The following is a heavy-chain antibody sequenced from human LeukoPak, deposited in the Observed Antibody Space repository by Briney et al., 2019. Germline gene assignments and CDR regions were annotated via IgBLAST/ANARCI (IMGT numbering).Heavy chain of an antibody. CDR3: AREGYCSSTSCSQGKYFQH. J-gene: IGHJ1*01. D-gene: IGHD2-2*01. CDR2: ISSSSSYI. V-gene: IGHV3-21*01. CDR1: GFTFSSYS. Sequence: GGSLRLSCAASGFTFSSYSMNWVRQAPGKGLEWVSSISSSSSYIYYADSVKGRFTISRDNAKNSLYLQMNSLRAEDTAVYYCAREGYCSSTSCSQGKYFQHWGQGTLVTVSS.